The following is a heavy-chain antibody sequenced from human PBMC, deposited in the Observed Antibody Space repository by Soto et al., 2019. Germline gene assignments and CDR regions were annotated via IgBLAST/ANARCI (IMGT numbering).Heavy chain of an antibody. CDR3: ARDVGPNFEALGYYYYYMDV. Sequence: GGSLRLSCAASGFTFSSYWMSWVRQAPGKGLEWVANIKQDGSEKYYVDSVKGRFTISRDNAKNSLYLQMNSLRAEDTAVYYCARDVGPNFEALGYYYYYMDVWGKGTTVTVSS. D-gene: IGHD3-9*01. J-gene: IGHJ6*03. CDR2: IKQDGSEK. CDR1: GFTFSSYW. V-gene: IGHV3-7*01.